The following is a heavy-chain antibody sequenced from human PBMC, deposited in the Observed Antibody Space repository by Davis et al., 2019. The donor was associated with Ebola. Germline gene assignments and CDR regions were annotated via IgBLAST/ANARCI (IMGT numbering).Heavy chain of an antibody. J-gene: IGHJ4*02. CDR3: ARSRGGRLDY. Sequence: MPSETLSLTCAVYGGSFSGYYWSWIRQPPGKGLEWIGEINHSGSTNYNPSLKSRVTISVDTSKNQFSLKLSSVTAADTAVYYCARSRGGRLDYWGQGTLVTVSS. V-gene: IGHV4-34*01. CDR1: GGSFSGYY. CDR2: INHSGST. D-gene: IGHD2-15*01.